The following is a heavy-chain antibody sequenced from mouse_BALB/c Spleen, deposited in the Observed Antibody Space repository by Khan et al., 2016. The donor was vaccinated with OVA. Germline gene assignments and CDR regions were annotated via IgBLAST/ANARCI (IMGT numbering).Heavy chain of an antibody. CDR1: GFSLTDYA. CDR3: AKDPPYYGLDY. V-gene: IGHV2-6-5*01. Sequence: QVQLKESGPGLVAPSQSLSITCTVSGFSLTDYAVSWIRQPPGKGLEWLGVIWAGGSKYYHSVLKSRLSISKDNSKSQVFLKMNSLQTDDTAMYYCAKDPPYYGLDYWGQGTSVTVSS. J-gene: IGHJ4*01. CDR2: IWAGGSK.